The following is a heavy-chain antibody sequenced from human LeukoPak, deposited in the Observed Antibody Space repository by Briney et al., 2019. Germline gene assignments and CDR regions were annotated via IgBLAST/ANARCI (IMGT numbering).Heavy chain of an antibody. J-gene: IGHJ4*02. CDR1: GGSMSSYY. D-gene: IGHD6-13*01. Sequence: SETLSLTCTVSGGSMSSYYWSWLRQPPGKGLECIGYIYYSGSTNYNPSLKSRVTISVDTSKNQFSLKLSSVTAADTAVYYCARVLPSSSWSLDYWGQGTLVTVSS. CDR2: IYYSGST. CDR3: ARVLPSSSWSLDY. V-gene: IGHV4-59*01.